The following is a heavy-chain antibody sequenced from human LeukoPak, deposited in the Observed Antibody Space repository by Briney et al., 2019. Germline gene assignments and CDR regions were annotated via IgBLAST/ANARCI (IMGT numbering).Heavy chain of an antibody. CDR1: GFTVSSNY. CDR2: IYSGGST. Sequence: PGGSLRLSCAASGFTVSSNYMSWVRQAPGKGLEWVSVIYSGGSTNYADSVKGRFTISRDKSKNTLSLQMNSLRVEDTAVYYCARGGVSGWYREDYFDYWGQGTLVTVSS. V-gene: IGHV3-66*01. J-gene: IGHJ4*02. CDR3: ARGGVSGWYREDYFDY. D-gene: IGHD6-19*01.